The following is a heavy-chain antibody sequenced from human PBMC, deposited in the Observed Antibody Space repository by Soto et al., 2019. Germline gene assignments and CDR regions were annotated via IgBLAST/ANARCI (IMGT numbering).Heavy chain of an antibody. D-gene: IGHD3-10*01. CDR1: GFTFSASA. CDR3: ITLIDITMVPQAE. J-gene: IGHJ4*02. V-gene: IGHV3-73*01. Sequence: EVQLVQSGGGVVQPGGSLKLSCAASGFTFSASAIHWVRQASGKGLEWVGRIRSEANTYATAYAASVIGRFTISRDDSESTAYLQMNRLKAEDTAMYYCITLIDITMVPQAEWGQGTLVTVSS. CDR2: IRSEANTYAT.